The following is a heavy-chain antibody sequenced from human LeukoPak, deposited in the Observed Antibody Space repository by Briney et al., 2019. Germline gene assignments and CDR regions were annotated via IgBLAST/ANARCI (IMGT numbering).Heavy chain of an antibody. CDR3: AKDLIAVAGTHWFDP. Sequence: GGSLRLSCAASGFTFSSYAMSWVRQAPGKGLEWVSAISGSGGSTYYADSVKGRFTISRDNSKNTLYPQMNSLRAEDTAVYYCAKDLIAVAGTHWFDPWGQGTLVTVSS. V-gene: IGHV3-23*01. J-gene: IGHJ5*02. D-gene: IGHD6-19*01. CDR2: ISGSGGST. CDR1: GFTFSSYA.